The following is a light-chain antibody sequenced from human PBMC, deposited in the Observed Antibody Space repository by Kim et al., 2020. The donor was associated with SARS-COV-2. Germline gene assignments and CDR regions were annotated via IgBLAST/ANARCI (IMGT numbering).Light chain of an antibody. CDR1: SLRSYY. CDR2: GKN. V-gene: IGLV3-19*01. J-gene: IGLJ2*01. CDR3: NSRDSSGNHVV. Sequence: SSELTQDPAVSVALGQTVRITCQGDSLRSYYTSWYQQKPGQALVLVIYGKNNRPSGIPDRLFGSSSGNTASLTITGAPAEDEADYYCNSRDSSGNHVVFG.